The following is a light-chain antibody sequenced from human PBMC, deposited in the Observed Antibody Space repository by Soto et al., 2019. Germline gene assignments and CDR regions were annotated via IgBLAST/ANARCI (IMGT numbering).Light chain of an antibody. Sequence: QSSLTQPASVSGSPVQSITISCTGTSSDLAIYNYFSWYQQQPGKAPKLMIYQVTNWPSGVSNRFSGSRSGNTASLTRSGLQAEDEADYYCRSYTQSXNYVVGTGTKVXV. CDR1: SSDLAIYNY. V-gene: IGLV2-14*01. CDR3: RSYTQSXNYV. CDR2: QVT. J-gene: IGLJ1*01.